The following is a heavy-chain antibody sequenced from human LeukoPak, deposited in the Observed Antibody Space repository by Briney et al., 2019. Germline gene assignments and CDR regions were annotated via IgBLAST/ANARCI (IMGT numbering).Heavy chain of an antibody. D-gene: IGHD1-26*01. CDR2: IYYISTT. V-gene: IGHV4-61*08. Sequence: SETLSLTCTVSGASVGSAGYYWSWIRQPPGGGLEWIGFIYYISTTNYNPSLKSRVTMSVDPSKNQFSLKLNSVTAADTAVYYCARTQSQSGSYRYYFGYWGQRTLVTVSS. CDR1: GASVGSAGYY. J-gene: IGHJ4*02. CDR3: ARTQSQSGSYRYYFGY.